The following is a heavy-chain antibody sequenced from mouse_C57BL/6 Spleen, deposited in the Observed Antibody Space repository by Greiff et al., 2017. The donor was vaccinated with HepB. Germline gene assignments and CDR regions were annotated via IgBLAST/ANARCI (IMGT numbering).Heavy chain of an antibody. CDR3: ASSYYTKGYAMDY. Sequence: QVQLQQPGAELVKPGASVKLSCKASGYTFTSYWMHWVKQRPGQGLEWIGMIHPNSGSTNYNEKFKSKATLTVDKSSSTAYMQLSSLTSEDSAVYYCASSYYTKGYAMDYWGQGTSVTVSS. D-gene: IGHD2-12*01. J-gene: IGHJ4*01. CDR1: GYTFTSYW. CDR2: IHPNSGST. V-gene: IGHV1-64*01.